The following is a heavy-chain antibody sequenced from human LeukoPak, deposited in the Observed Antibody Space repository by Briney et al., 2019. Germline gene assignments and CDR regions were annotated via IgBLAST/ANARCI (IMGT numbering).Heavy chain of an antibody. V-gene: IGHV4-39*01. CDR1: GGSISSSSYY. Sequence: SETLSLTYTVSGGSISSSSYYWGWIRQPPGKGLEWIGSIYYSGSTYYNPSLKSRVTISVDTSKNQFSLKLSSVTAADTAVYYCARQLYSGTAAGYWGQGTLVTVSS. CDR3: ARQLYSGTAAGY. D-gene: IGHD1-26*01. J-gene: IGHJ4*02. CDR2: IYYSGST.